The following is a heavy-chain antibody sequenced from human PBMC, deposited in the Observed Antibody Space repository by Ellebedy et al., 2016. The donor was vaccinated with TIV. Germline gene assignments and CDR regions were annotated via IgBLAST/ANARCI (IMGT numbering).Heavy chain of an antibody. CDR1: GYTFTSYG. CDR2: ISAYNGNT. CDR3: ARDKTYYNDSSGHQGDY. Sequence: AASVKVSCKASGYTFTSYGISWVRQAPGQGLEWMGWISAYNGNTNYAQKLQGRVTMTTDTSTSTAYMELRSLRSDDTAVYYCARDKTYYNDSSGHQGDYWGQGTLVTVSS. V-gene: IGHV1-18*01. J-gene: IGHJ4*02. D-gene: IGHD3-22*01.